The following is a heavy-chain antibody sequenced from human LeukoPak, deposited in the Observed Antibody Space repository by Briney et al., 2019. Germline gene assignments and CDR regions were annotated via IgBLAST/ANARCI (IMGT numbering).Heavy chain of an antibody. CDR1: GGSISSYY. D-gene: IGHD6-13*01. Sequence: SETLSLTCTVSGGSISSYYWSWNRQPPGKGLEWIGYIYYSGSTNYNPSLKSRVTISVDTSKNQFSLKLSSVTAADTAVYYCARGGIAAAGTPSDYWGQGTLVTVSS. V-gene: IGHV4-59*01. CDR2: IYYSGST. J-gene: IGHJ4*02. CDR3: ARGGIAAAGTPSDY.